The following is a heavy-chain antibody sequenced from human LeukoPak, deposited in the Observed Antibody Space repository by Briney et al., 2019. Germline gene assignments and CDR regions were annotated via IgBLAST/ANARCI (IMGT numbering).Heavy chain of an antibody. CDR3: AKSRSRRVDWFDP. V-gene: IGHV3-23*01. Sequence: GGSLRLSCAASGFTFSSYAMSWVRKAPGQGLEWVSAISGSGGSTYYADSVNGRFTISRDNSKNTLYLQMNSLRAEDTAVYYCAKSRSRRVDWFDPWGQGTLVTVSS. J-gene: IGHJ5*02. CDR1: GFTFSSYA. CDR2: ISGSGGST. D-gene: IGHD3-3*01.